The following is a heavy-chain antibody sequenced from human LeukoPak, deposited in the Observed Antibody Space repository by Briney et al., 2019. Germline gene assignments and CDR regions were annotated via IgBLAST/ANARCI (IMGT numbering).Heavy chain of an antibody. D-gene: IGHD1-7*01. CDR3: ARDHRRDWNYGFFDY. V-gene: IGHV3-30*01. Sequence: GGSLRLSCAASGFTFSSYAMHWVRQAPGKGLEWVAVISYDGSNKYYADSVKGRFTISRGNSKNTLYLQMNSLRAEDTAVYYCARDHRRDWNYGFFDYWGQGTLVTVSS. CDR1: GFTFSSYA. J-gene: IGHJ4*02. CDR2: ISYDGSNK.